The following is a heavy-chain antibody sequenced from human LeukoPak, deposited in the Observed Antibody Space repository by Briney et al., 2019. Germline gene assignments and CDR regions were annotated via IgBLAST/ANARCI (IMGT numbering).Heavy chain of an antibody. Sequence: GGSLRLSCAVSGFTVSGNYMSWVRQAPGKGLEWVSLIYSGGTTYYADSVKGRFTISRDNAKNSLYLQMNSLRAEDMAVYYCAELGITMIGGVWGKGTTVTISS. CDR1: GFTVSGNY. D-gene: IGHD3-10*02. CDR2: IYSGGTT. CDR3: AELGITMIGGV. V-gene: IGHV3-53*01. J-gene: IGHJ6*04.